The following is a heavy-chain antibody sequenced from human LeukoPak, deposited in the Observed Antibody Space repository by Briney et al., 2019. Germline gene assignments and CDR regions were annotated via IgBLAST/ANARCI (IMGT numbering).Heavy chain of an antibody. J-gene: IGHJ6*03. CDR1: GYTFTSYD. CDR2: ISTYNGNT. V-gene: IGHV1-18*01. Sequence: GASVKVSCKASGYTFTSYDITWVRQAPGQGLEWMGWISTYNGNTNYAHNLQARVIMTTNTSTSTAYMELRSLRSDDTAVYYCARVHYGSGSYYYYYMDVWGKGTTVTVSS. CDR3: ARVHYGSGSYYYYYMDV. D-gene: IGHD3-10*01.